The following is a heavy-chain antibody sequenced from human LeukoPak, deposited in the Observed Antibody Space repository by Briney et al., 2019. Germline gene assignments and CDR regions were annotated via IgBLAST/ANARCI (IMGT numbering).Heavy chain of an antibody. CDR1: HFTFTSYW. Sequence: GSLRLSCAASHFTFTSYWMSWVRQAPGKGLEWVANIKPDGSEKYYVDSVKGRFTISRDNAKNSLYLQMNSLRAEDTAMYYCAREFNSFLADCSGGQCLFMSWGQGILVTVSS. CDR2: IKPDGSEK. J-gene: IGHJ4*02. V-gene: IGHV3-7*01. D-gene: IGHD2-15*01. CDR3: AREFNSFLADCSGGQCLFMS.